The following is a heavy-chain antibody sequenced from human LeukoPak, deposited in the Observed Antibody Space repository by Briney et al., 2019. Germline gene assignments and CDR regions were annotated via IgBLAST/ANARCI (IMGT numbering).Heavy chain of an antibody. J-gene: IGHJ4*02. CDR3: AGTYYYDSSGYY. V-gene: IGHV1-69*01. CDR1: GGTFSSYA. Sequence: ASVKVPCKASGGTFSSYAISWVRQAPGQGLEWMGGIIPIFGTANYAQKFQGRVTITADESTSTAYMELSSLRSEDTAVYYCAGTYYYDSSGYYWGQGTLVTVSS. D-gene: IGHD3-22*01. CDR2: IIPIFGTA.